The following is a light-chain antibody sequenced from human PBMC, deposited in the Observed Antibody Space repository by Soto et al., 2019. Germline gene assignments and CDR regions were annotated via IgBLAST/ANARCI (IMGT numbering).Light chain of an antibody. CDR1: QAVSSNY. Sequence: EIVSTQSPGTLSLSPGERVTLSCRASQAVSSNYLAWYQQKPGQAPRLLIYGASSRASGIPDRFSGSGSGTDFTLTIDRLEPEDFAVYYCQQYGSSPQITFXXXXRLEI. V-gene: IGKV3-20*01. CDR3: QQYGSSPQIT. J-gene: IGKJ5*01. CDR2: GAS.